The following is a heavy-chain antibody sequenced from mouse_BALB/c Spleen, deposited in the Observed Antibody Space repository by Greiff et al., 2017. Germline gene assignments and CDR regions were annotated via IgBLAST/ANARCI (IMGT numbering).Heavy chain of an antibody. CDR1: GFSLTNSG. J-gene: IGHJ4*01. Sequence: VQGVESGPGLVAPSQCLSITCTVSGFSLTNSGVHWVRQFPGKGLEWLGVIWGDGSTNYNSAFKSRLSIIKDNSKSQVFLKMNSLQTDDTAKYYCAKPYPYAMDYWGQGTSVTVSS. CDR3: AKPYPYAMDY. V-gene: IGHV2-6-6*01. CDR2: IWGDGST.